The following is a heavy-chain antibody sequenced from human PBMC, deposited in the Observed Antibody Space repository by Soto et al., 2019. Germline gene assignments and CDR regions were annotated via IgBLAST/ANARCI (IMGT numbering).Heavy chain of an antibody. CDR3: AIDPGYCTNGVCPIFDF. V-gene: IGHV4-59*02. Sequence: PSDTLSLTCTVSGDSVTNYFWSWMRQPPGKGLEWIGHIYHGGRTNYSPSLRSRVTMSLDSSKNQFSLNLSSVTAADTAVYFCAIDPGYCTNGVCPIFDFWGKGLLVTVSS. J-gene: IGHJ4*02. CDR2: IYHGGRT. D-gene: IGHD2-8*01. CDR1: GDSVTNYF.